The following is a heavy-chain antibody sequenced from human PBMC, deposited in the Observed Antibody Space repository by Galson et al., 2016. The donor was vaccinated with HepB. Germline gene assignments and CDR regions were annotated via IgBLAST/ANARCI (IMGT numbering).Heavy chain of an antibody. Sequence: SETLSLTCTVSGVSISNRDYYWGWIRQPPGKGLEWIGSIYYSESAYYNPSLESRVTISVDTSRNQFSLNLPSVSAADTAVYYCARHVEQWLARLFDFWGQGTLVTVSS. V-gene: IGHV4-39*01. CDR1: GVSISNRDYY. CDR2: IYYSESA. CDR3: ARHVEQWLARLFDF. J-gene: IGHJ5*01. D-gene: IGHD6-19*01.